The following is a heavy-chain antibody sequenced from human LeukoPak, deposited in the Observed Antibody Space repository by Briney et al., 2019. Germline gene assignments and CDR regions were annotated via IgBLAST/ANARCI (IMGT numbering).Heavy chain of an antibody. D-gene: IGHD5-12*01. V-gene: IGHV3-30*02. Sequence: SGGSLRLSCAASGFTFSSYGMHWVRQAPGKGLEWVAFIRYDGSNKYYADSVKGRFTISRDNSKNTLYLQMNSLRAEDTAVYYCAKTYSGHDLFDYWGQGTLVTVSS. CDR3: AKTYSGHDLFDY. CDR1: GFTFSSYG. J-gene: IGHJ4*02. CDR2: IRYDGSNK.